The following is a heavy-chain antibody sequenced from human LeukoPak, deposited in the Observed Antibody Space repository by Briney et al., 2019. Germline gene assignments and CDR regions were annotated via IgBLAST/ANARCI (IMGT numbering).Heavy chain of an antibody. D-gene: IGHD3-10*01. Sequence: ASVKVSCKAFGYTFSSYYMHWVRQAPGQGLEWMGIINPSGGSTSCAQKFQGRVTMTRDTSTSTVYMELSSLRSEDTAVYYCARDSYYGSGSYYSRFDYWGQGTLVTVSS. CDR1: GYTFSSYY. CDR2: INPSGGST. CDR3: ARDSYYGSGSYYSRFDY. V-gene: IGHV1-46*01. J-gene: IGHJ4*02.